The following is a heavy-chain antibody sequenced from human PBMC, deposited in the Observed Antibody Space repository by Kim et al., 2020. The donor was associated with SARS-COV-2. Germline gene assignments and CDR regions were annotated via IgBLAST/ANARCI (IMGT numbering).Heavy chain of an antibody. V-gene: IGHV3-30-3*01. Sequence: GGSLRLSCAASGFTFSSYAMHWVRQAPGKGLEWVAVISYDGSNKYYADSVKGRFTISRDNSKNTLYLQMNSLRAEDTAVYYCARDTPFDIWGQGTMVTVSS. J-gene: IGHJ3*02. CDR2: ISYDGSNK. CDR3: ARDTPFDI. CDR1: GFTFSSYA.